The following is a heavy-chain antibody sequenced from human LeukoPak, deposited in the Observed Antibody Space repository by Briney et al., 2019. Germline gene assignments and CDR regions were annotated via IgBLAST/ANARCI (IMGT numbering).Heavy chain of an antibody. CDR1: YSXXNXX. V-gene: IGHV5-51*01. D-gene: IGHD4-11*01. CDR2: IYPGDSDA. CDR3: ARKYSNYVDY. J-gene: IGHJ4*02. Sequence: YSXXNXXIGXVXXXPXXXLEWMGIIYPGDSDARYSPSFQGQVTISADKSISTAYLQWSSLKASDTAMYYCARKYSNYVDYWGQGTLVTVSS.